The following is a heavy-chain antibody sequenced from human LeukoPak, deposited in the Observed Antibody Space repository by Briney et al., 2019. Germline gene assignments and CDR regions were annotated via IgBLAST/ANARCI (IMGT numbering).Heavy chain of an antibody. Sequence: PGGSLRLSCAASSFTFSSYNMNWVRQAPGKGLEWVSSISSSGSYIYYRDSVKGRFTISRDNAENSLYLEMNSLRVDDTAIYYCVRESGSYRLIDFWGQGTLVMVSS. D-gene: IGHD1-26*01. V-gene: IGHV3-21*01. CDR1: SFTFSSYN. CDR2: ISSSGSYI. CDR3: VRESGSYRLIDF. J-gene: IGHJ4*02.